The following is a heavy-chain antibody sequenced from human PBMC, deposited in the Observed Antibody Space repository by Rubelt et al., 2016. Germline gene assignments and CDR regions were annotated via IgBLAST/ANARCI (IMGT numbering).Heavy chain of an antibody. CDR3: ARALSYDFWSGFSSDYYYYYGMDV. J-gene: IGHJ6*02. D-gene: IGHD3-3*01. Sequence: GQLVQSGAEVKKPGASVKVSCKASGYTFTGYYMHWVRQAPGQGLEWMGWINPNSGGTNYAQKFQGWVTMTRDTSISTAYMELSRLRSDHTAVYYCARALSYDFWSGFSSDYYYYYGMDVWGQGTTVTVSS. V-gene: IGHV1-2*04. CDR2: INPNSGGT. CDR1: GYTFTGYY.